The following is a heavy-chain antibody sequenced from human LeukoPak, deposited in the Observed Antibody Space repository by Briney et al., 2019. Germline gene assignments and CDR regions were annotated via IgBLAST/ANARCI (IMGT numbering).Heavy chain of an antibody. V-gene: IGHV3-30*02. D-gene: IGHD6-13*01. CDR1: GFNFSNYA. CDR2: IRYDGSNK. CDR3: ATTGGSWYDGSFDY. J-gene: IGHJ4*02. Sequence: GGSLRLSCAASGFNFSNYAMHWVRQAPGKGLEWVAFIRYDGSNKYYADSVQGRFTIYRDTSKNTLYLQMNSLRAEDTAVYYCATTGGSWYDGSFDYWGQGTLVTVSS.